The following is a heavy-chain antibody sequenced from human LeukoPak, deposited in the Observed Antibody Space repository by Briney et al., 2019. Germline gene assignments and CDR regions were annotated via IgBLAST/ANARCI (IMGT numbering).Heavy chain of an antibody. V-gene: IGHV3-33*01. CDR1: GFTFSSYG. Sequence: GRSLRLSCAASGFTFSSYGMHWVRQAPGKGLGWVAVIWYDGSNKYYADSVKGRFTISRDNSKDTLYLQMNSLRAEDTAVYYCAGDQLDGYNWFDPWGQGTLVTVSS. CDR3: AGDQLDGYNWFDP. J-gene: IGHJ5*02. D-gene: IGHD6-6*01. CDR2: IWYDGSNK.